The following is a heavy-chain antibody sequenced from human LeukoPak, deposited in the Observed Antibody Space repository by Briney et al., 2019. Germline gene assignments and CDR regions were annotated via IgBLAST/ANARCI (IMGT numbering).Heavy chain of an antibody. CDR2: INPNSGGT. Sequence: ASVKVSCKVSGYTFTGYYIHWVRQAPGQGLECVGWINPNSGGTSYAQKFQGRVTMTRDTSISTAYMELSRLRSDDTAVYYCARGGSGSYFSWLDPWGQGTLVTVSS. D-gene: IGHD3-10*01. J-gene: IGHJ5*02. CDR1: GYTFTGYY. CDR3: ARGGSGSYFSWLDP. V-gene: IGHV1-2*02.